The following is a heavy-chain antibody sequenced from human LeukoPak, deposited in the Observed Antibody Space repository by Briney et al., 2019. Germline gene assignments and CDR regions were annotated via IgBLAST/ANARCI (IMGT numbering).Heavy chain of an antibody. J-gene: IGHJ4*02. D-gene: IGHD3-3*01. CDR2: IIPIFGTA. CDR3: ARSGKSLEWLLLPYFDY. V-gene: IGHV1-69*05. Sequence: ASVKVSCKASGGTFSSYATSWVRQAPGQGLEWMGSIIPIFGTANYAQKFQGRVTITTDESTSTAYMELSSLRSEDTAVYYCARSGKSLEWLLLPYFDYWGQGTLVTVSS. CDR1: GGTFSSYA.